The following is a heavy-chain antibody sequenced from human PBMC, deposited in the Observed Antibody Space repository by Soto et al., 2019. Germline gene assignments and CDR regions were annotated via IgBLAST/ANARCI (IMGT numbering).Heavy chain of an antibody. D-gene: IGHD1-26*01. CDR1: GFSISSISYY. CDR3: ARGIYSGSTYQFGY. V-gene: IGHV4-61*05. CDR2: IYYSGST. J-gene: IGHJ4*02. Sequence: WETLCLTCAVSGFSISSISYYWGCIRQRPGKGLEWIGYIYYSGSTNYNPSLKSRVTISVDMSKNQFSLKLSSVTAADTAVYYCARGIYSGSTYQFGYWGQGTLVTVSS.